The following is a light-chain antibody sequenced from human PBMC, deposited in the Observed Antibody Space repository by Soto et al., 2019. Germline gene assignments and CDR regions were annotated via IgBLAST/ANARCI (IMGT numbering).Light chain of an antibody. CDR3: QQYNNWPRT. V-gene: IGKV3-15*01. CDR2: GAS. CDR1: QSISSN. Sequence: IVMTQSPATLSVSPGERATLSCRASQSISSNLAWYQQKPGQAPRLLIYGASTRATGIPARFSGSRSGTEFTLTINSLQSEDFAFYCCQQYNNWPRTFGQGTKVEIK. J-gene: IGKJ1*01.